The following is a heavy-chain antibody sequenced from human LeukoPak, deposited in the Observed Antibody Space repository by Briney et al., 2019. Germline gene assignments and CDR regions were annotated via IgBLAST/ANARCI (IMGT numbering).Heavy chain of an antibody. CDR3: ASLGYCSSTSCYRGIFDY. J-gene: IGHJ4*02. CDR1: GGSISSYY. V-gene: IGHV4-59*01. CDR2: IYYSGST. D-gene: IGHD2-2*01. Sequence: PSETLSLTCTVSGGSISSYYWSWIRQPPGKGLEWIGYIYYSGSTNYNPSLKSRVTISVDTSKNQFSLKLSSVTAADTAVYYCASLGYCSSTSCYRGIFDYWGRGTLVTVSS.